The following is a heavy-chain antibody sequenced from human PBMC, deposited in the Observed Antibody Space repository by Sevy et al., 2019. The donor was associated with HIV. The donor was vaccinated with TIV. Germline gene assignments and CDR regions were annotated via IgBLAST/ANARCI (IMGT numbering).Heavy chain of an antibody. CDR3: SRESGSDWYVDH. CDR2: IFSDGTTK. V-gene: IGHV3-33*01. Sequence: GGSLRLSCAASGFTLSNFGMHWVRQAAGKGLEWVAAIFSDGTTKYYGNSVKGRFTISRDNSKNTLYLQMSRLTGEDTAVYYCSRESGSDWYVDHWGQGTLVTVSS. D-gene: IGHD2-21*02. CDR1: GFTLSNFG. J-gene: IGHJ4*02.